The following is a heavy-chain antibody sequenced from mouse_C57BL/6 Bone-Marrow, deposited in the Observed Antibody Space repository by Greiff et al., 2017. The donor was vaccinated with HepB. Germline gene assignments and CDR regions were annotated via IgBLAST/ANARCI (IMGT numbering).Heavy chain of an antibody. J-gene: IGHJ2*01. CDR3: ARSPITTEVAGIDY. D-gene: IGHD1-1*01. CDR1: GYTFTSYW. Sequence: QVQLKQPGAELVKPGASVKLSCKASGYTFTSYWMHWVKQRPGQGLEWIGMIHPNSGSTNYNEKFKSKATLTVDKSSSTAYMQLSSLTSEDSAVYYCARSPITTEVAGIDYWGQGTTLTVSS. V-gene: IGHV1-64*01. CDR2: IHPNSGST.